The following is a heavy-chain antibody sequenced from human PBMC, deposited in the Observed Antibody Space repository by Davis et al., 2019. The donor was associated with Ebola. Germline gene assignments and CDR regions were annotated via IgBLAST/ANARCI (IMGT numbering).Heavy chain of an antibody. CDR3: ARVVRDIVVVPAATPRAEYFQH. V-gene: IGHV1-69*13. Sequence: SVKVSCKASGYTFTSYYMHWVRQAPGQGLEWMGGIIPIFGTANYAQKFQGRVTITADESTSTAYMELSSLRSEDTAVYYCARVVRDIVVVPAATPRAEYFQHWGQGTLVTVSS. D-gene: IGHD2-2*02. CDR1: GYTFTSYY. J-gene: IGHJ1*01. CDR2: IIPIFGTA.